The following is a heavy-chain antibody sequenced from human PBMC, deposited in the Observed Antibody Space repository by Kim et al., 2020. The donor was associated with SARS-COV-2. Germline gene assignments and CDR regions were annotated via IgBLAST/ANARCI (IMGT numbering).Heavy chain of an antibody. CDR1: GYNFATSW. Sequence: GESLKISCQGSGYNFATSWIAWVRQMPGKGLEWMGIIYPGDSDTKYSPSFQGQVTMSADKSISTAYLQWSSLKASDTAMYYCARRSGPKLTPSYMDVWGKGTTVTVSS. D-gene: IGHD3-10*01. J-gene: IGHJ6*03. CDR3: ARRSGPKLTPSYMDV. CDR2: IYPGDSDT. V-gene: IGHV5-51*01.